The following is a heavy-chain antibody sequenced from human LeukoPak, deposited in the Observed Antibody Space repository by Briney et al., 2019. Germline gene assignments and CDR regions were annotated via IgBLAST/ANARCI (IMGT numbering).Heavy chain of an antibody. CDR3: ARHGVFSSSPGGYYYYYYMDV. D-gene: IGHD6-6*01. V-gene: IGHV4-34*01. CDR1: GGSFSGYY. CDR2: INHSGST. Sequence: SETLSLTCAVYGGSFSGYYWSWIRQPPGKGLEWIGEINHSGSTNYNPSLKSRVTISVDTSKNQFSLKLSSVTAADTAVYYCARHGVFSSSPGGYYYYYYMDVWGKGTTVTVSS. J-gene: IGHJ6*03.